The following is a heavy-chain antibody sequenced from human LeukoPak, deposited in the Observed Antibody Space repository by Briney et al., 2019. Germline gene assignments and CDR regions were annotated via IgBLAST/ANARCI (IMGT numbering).Heavy chain of an antibody. D-gene: IGHD3-10*01. V-gene: IGHV3-23*01. CDR1: GFTFSNYA. CDR2: VSTTGGTT. J-gene: IGHJ1*01. CDR3: AKRWSEVRGIVIGYFQH. Sequence: PGGSLRLSCAASGFTFSNYAMSWVRKAPGKGLEGVSVVSTTGGTTYYADSVKGRFTISRDNSKNTIHLQMNSLRAEDTAVYYCAKRWSEVRGIVIGYFQHWGQGTLVTVSS.